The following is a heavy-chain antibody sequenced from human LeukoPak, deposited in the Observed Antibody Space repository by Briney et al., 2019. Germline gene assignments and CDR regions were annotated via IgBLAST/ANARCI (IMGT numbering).Heavy chain of an antibody. CDR2: IYSGGST. CDR1: GFTVSSNY. CDR3: ARSRGYSYGLYENWFDP. J-gene: IGHJ5*02. D-gene: IGHD5-18*01. V-gene: IGHV3-66*01. Sequence: PGGSLRLSCAASGFTVSSNYMSWVRQAPGKGLEWVSVIYSGGSTYYADSVKGRFTISRDNSKNTLYLQMNSLRAEDTAVYYCARSRGYSYGLYENWFDPWGQGALVTVSS.